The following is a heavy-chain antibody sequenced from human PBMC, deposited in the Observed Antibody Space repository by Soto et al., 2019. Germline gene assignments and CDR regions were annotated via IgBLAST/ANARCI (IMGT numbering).Heavy chain of an antibody. Sequence: QVQLQQWGAGLLKPSETLSLTCAVYTGSFSGYYWSWIRQSAGKGLEWIGEINDSGSTNYNPSLKSRATIPVYTANNQCSLHLNSVTAADTAVYYCARCLPPHMVVATPTDLGFFDLCGRGTLVNVSA. V-gene: IGHV4-34*02. CDR2: INDSGST. CDR1: TGSFSGYY. CDR3: ARCLPPHMVVATPTDLGFFDL. D-gene: IGHD2-21*02. J-gene: IGHJ2*01.